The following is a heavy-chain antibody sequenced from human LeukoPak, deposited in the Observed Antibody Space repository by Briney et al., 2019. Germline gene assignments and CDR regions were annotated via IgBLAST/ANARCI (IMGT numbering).Heavy chain of an antibody. CDR1: GGSISNYY. CDR3: AGEASIAARPSSTLGL. CDR2: IYYSGST. J-gene: IGHJ4*02. Sequence: PSETLSLTCTVSGGSISNYYWSWIRQPPGKGLEWIGYIYYSGSTNYNPSLKSRVTISVDTSKNHFSLKLSSVTAADTAVYYCAGEASIAARPSSTLGLWGQGTLVTVSS. V-gene: IGHV4-59*12. D-gene: IGHD6-6*01.